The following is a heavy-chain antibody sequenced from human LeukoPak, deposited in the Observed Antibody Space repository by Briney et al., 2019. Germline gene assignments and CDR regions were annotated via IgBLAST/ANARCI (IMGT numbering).Heavy chain of an antibody. D-gene: IGHD5-18*01. V-gene: IGHV3-74*01. CDR3: ARGVYSYGFYVY. J-gene: IGHJ4*02. Sequence: PGGSLRLSCAASGFTFSSYWMHWVRQAPGKGLVWVSRINSDGSSTSYADSVKGRFTISRDNAKNTLYLQMNSLRAEDTAVYYCARGVYSYGFYVYWGQGTLVTVSS. CDR1: GFTFSSYW. CDR2: INSDGSST.